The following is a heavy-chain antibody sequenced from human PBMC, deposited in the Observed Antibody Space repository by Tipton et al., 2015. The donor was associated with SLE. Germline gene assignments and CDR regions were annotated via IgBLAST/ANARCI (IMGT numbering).Heavy chain of an antibody. J-gene: IGHJ4*02. V-gene: IGHV3-33*01. Sequence: SLRLSCAASGFTFSSYGMHWVRQAPGKGLEWVAVIWYDGSNKYYADSVKGRFTISRDDSKNTLYLQMNSLRAEDTAVYYCVIRDYVWGSYRLFFDYWGQGTLVTVSS. CDR3: VIRDYVWGSYRLFFDY. D-gene: IGHD3-16*02. CDR1: GFTFSSYG. CDR2: IWYDGSNK.